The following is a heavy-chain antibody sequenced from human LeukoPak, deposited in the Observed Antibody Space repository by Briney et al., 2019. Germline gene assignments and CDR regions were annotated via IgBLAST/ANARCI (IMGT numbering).Heavy chain of an antibody. CDR1: GGSISNYY. CDR2: ISYIGST. V-gene: IGHV4-59*01. CDR3: AGSYYYYMDV. Sequence: SETLSLTCTVSGGSISNYYWSWIRPPPGKGLEWIGYISYIGSTNYNPSLKSRVTISEDTSKNQFSLKLSSVTAADTAVYYCAGSYYYYMDVWGKGTTVTVSS. J-gene: IGHJ6*03.